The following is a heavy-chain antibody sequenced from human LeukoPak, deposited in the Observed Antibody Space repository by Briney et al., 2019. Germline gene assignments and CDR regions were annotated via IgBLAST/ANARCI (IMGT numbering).Heavy chain of an antibody. CDR1: GFDSEDYT. V-gene: IGHV3-43*01. Sequence: GGSLRLSCAASGFDSEDYTMHWVRQVPGKSLEWVSFINWDDVTTDYADSVRGRFTISRDNSKNSLYLQMNSLRAEDTAVYYCARNLGSTSWYFDYWGQGTLVTVSS. D-gene: IGHD1-7*01. CDR3: ARNLGSTSWYFDY. J-gene: IGHJ4*02. CDR2: INWDDVTT.